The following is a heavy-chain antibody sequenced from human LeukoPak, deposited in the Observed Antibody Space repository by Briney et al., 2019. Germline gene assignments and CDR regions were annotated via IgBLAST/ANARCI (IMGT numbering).Heavy chain of an antibody. V-gene: IGHV3-74*01. CDR3: ARLGGIAVTGAIDY. J-gene: IGHJ4*02. Sequence: QAGGSLRLSCAASGFTFSSYWMHWVRQAPGKGLVWVSRINSDGSSTTYADSVKGRFTISRDNAKNTLYLQMNSLRAEDTAVYYCARLGGIAVTGAIDYWCQGTLVTVSS. CDR2: INSDGSST. CDR1: GFTFSSYW. D-gene: IGHD6-19*01.